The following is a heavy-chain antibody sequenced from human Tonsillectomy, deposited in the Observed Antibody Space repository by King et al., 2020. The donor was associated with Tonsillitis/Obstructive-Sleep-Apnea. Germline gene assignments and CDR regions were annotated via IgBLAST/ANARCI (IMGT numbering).Heavy chain of an antibody. CDR2: IDHSGSS. D-gene: IGHD4-17*01. J-gene: IGHJ6*02. CDR1: GGSFSGYY. Sequence: QVQLQQWGAGLLKPSETLSLTCVVYGGSFSGYYWSWIRQPPGKGLEWIGEIDHSGSSNYNPSLKSRVTISVDTSKNQFSLKLRSVTAADTAVYYCAREKDGDYGMDVWGQGTTVTVSS. V-gene: IGHV4-34*01. CDR3: AREKDGDYGMDV.